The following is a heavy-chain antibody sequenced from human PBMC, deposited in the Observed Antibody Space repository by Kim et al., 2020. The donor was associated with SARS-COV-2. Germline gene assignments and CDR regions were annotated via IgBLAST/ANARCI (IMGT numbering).Heavy chain of an antibody. Sequence: GASLKISCKGSGYSFTSYWIGWVRQMPGKGLEWMGIIYPGDSDTRYSPSFQGQVTISADKSFSTAYLQWSSLKASDTAMYYCARLNVDTAMVWESYYYYYGMDVWGQGTTVTVSS. CDR1: GYSFTSYW. V-gene: IGHV5-51*01. CDR3: ARLNVDTAMVWESYYYYYGMDV. CDR2: IYPGDSDT. D-gene: IGHD5-18*01. J-gene: IGHJ6*02.